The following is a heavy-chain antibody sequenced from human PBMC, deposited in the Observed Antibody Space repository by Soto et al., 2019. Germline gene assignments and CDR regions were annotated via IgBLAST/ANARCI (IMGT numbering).Heavy chain of an antibody. V-gene: IGHV3-7*01. CDR1: EFTFDKYY. CDR3: ARGNWNYYYGFDV. CDR2: IKPDGSEQ. Sequence: LRLSWAASEFTFDKYYMTCVRQAPGKWPEWVANIKPDGSEQYYVDSVKGRFTISRDNANNSLYLQMNSLRAEDTAVYFCARGNWNYYYGFDVWGQGTTVTVSS. D-gene: IGHD1-20*01. J-gene: IGHJ6*02.